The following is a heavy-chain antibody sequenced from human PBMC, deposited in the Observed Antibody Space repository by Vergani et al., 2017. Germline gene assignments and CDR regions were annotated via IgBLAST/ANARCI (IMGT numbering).Heavy chain of an antibody. V-gene: IGHV3-33*01. J-gene: IGHJ5*02. Sequence: QVQLVESGGGVVQPGRSLRLSCAASGFTFNQYGMHWVRQAPGKGLEWVAVTWYDGNNKQYADSVKGRITISRDNSKSTMYLQINSLRDEDTGVYYCARGLRLLYNRFDPWGQGTLVTVSS. CDR1: GFTFNQYG. CDR2: TWYDGNNK. D-gene: IGHD1-14*01. CDR3: ARGLRLLYNRFDP.